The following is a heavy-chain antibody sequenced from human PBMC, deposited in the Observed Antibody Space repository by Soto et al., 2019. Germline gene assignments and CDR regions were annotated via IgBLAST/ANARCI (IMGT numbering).Heavy chain of an antibody. D-gene: IGHD2-15*01. Sequence: GGSLRLSCAASGFTFSSYGMHWVRQAPGKGLEWVAVISYDGSNKYYADSVKGRFTISRDNSKNTLYLQMNSLRAEDTAVYYCAKDFDRRVRWVVAAPWGTYFDYWGQGTLVTVSS. V-gene: IGHV3-30*18. CDR1: GFTFSSYG. CDR3: AKDFDRRVRWVVAAPWGTYFDY. J-gene: IGHJ4*02. CDR2: ISYDGSNK.